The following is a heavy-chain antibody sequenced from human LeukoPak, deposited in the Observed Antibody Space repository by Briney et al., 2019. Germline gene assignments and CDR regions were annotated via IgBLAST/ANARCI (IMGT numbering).Heavy chain of an antibody. CDR2: IYYSGST. CDR1: GGSISSSSYY. Sequence: PSETLSLTCTVSGGSISSSSYYWGWIRQPPGKGLEWIGSIYYSGSTYYNPSLKSRVTISVDTSKNQFSLKLSSVTAADTAVYYCARRFVGYYYYYYMDVWGKGTTVTVSS. D-gene: IGHD3-10*01. V-gene: IGHV4-39*07. CDR3: ARRFVGYYYYYYMDV. J-gene: IGHJ6*03.